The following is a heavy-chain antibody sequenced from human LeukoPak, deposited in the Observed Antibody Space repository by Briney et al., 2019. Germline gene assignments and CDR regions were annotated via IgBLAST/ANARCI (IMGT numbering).Heavy chain of an antibody. Sequence: GGSLRLSCSASGFTFRTYGMHWVRQAPGKGLEWVAFIHYDGSDKYYADSVKGRFTISRDNSKNTLNLQMNSLRAEDTAVYYCARSLRARSYYYDSSGYRIPSDYWGQGTLVTVSS. J-gene: IGHJ4*02. CDR2: IHYDGSDK. CDR3: ARSLRARSYYYDSSGYRIPSDY. V-gene: IGHV3-30*02. CDR1: GFTFRTYG. D-gene: IGHD3-22*01.